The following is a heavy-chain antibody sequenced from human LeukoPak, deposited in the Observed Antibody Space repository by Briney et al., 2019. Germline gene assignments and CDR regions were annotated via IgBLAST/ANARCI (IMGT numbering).Heavy chain of an antibody. Sequence: AGSLRLSCAASGYTLSSYAMSWVRQAPGKGLQEVSAISDTGNTYHADSVKGRFTISRDSSKNTLFLQMNRLRPEDAAVYYCAKAPVTTCRGAFCYPFDYWGLGTLVTVSS. CDR1: GYTLSSYA. J-gene: IGHJ4*02. CDR3: AKAPVTTCRGAFCYPFDY. D-gene: IGHD2-15*01. CDR2: ISDTGNT. V-gene: IGHV3-23*01.